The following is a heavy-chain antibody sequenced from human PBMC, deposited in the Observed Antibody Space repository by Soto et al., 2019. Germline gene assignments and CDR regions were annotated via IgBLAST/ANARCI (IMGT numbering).Heavy chain of an antibody. Sequence: ASVKVSCKASGYTFTSYGISWVRQAPGQGLEWMGWISAYNGNTNYAQKLQGRVTMTTDTSTSTAYMELRSLRSDDTAVYYCARVGPTDYGDYFPPGDYWGQGTLVTVSS. CDR3: ARVGPTDYGDYFPPGDY. CDR2: ISAYNGNT. D-gene: IGHD4-17*01. V-gene: IGHV1-18*01. J-gene: IGHJ4*02. CDR1: GYTFTSYG.